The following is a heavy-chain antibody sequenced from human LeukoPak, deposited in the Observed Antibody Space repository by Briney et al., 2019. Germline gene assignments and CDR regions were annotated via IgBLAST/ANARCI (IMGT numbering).Heavy chain of an antibody. D-gene: IGHD3-16*01. CDR2: ITYDGSSE. CDR3: AKRGDGGHKSLEY. V-gene: IGHV3-30*18. CDR1: GFTFSNYG. J-gene: IGHJ4*02. Sequence: GGSLRLSCVASGFTFSNYGMHWVRQAPGKGLEWVATITYDGSSEYYADSVKDRFTVSRDNSKNTLYLQMSSLKTEDTAVYYCAKRGDGGHKSLEYWGQGTLVIASS.